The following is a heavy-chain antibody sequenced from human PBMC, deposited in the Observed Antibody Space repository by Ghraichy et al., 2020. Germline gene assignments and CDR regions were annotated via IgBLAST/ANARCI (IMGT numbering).Heavy chain of an antibody. J-gene: IGHJ6*03. V-gene: IGHV4-34*01. Sequence: SETLSLTCAVYGGSFSGYYWSWIRQPPGKGLEWIGEINHSGSTNYNPSLKSRVTISVDTSKNQFSLKLSSVTAADTAVYYCARRRAAPLFGYYYMDVWGKATTVTVPS. CDR1: GGSFSGYY. CDR2: INHSGST. CDR3: ARRRAAPLFGYYYMDV. D-gene: IGHD2-15*01.